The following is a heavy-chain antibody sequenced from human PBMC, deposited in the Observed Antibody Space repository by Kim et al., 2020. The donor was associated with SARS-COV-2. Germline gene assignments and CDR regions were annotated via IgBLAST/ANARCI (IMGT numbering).Heavy chain of an antibody. CDR1: GYTFITYG. Sequence: ASVKVSCKASGYTFITYGVSWVRQAPGQGLEWMGWINAYNGDAKYGQKFHGRVTLTTDTSTSTVYMELGSLRADDTAVYYCARDVQGYVTSTYYYYNYM. D-gene: IGHD6-13*01. J-gene: IGHJ6*03. CDR2: INAYNGDA. CDR3: ARDVQGYVTSTYYYYNYM. V-gene: IGHV1-18*01.